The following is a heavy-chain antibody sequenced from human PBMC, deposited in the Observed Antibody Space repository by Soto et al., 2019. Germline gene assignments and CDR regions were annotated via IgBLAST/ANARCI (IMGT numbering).Heavy chain of an antibody. Sequence: QVQLVESGGGVVQPGRSLRLSCAVSGFTVSTYGMHWVRQAPGKGLEWVAVISRDGGTKFYADSVKGRFTISRDNSRKRLFLDMNRLRGDDIVVYYWTGEVAWCYWGKGTLVTVSS. D-gene: IGHD2-8*02. V-gene: IGHV3-30*03. CDR3: TGEVAWCY. CDR1: GFTVSTYG. J-gene: IGHJ4*02. CDR2: ISRDGGTK.